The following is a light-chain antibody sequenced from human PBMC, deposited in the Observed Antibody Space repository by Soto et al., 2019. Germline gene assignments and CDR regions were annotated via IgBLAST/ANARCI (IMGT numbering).Light chain of an antibody. Sequence: DIQMTQSPSSLSASVGDRVTITCRTSQSISSYLNWYQQKPGKAPTLLIYVASSLQSGVPSRFSGSGSGTDFTLSISSLQPEDSATYYCQQSYSSPWAFGQGTKVDIK. CDR2: VAS. CDR1: QSISSY. J-gene: IGKJ1*01. CDR3: QQSYSSPWA. V-gene: IGKV1-39*01.